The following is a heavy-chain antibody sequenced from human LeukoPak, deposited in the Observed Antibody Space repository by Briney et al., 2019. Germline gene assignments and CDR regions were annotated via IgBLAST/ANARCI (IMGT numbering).Heavy chain of an antibody. D-gene: IGHD1-7*01. J-gene: IGHJ5*02. V-gene: IGHV3-15*01. Sequence: GGSLRLSCAASGFTFSNAWMSWVRQAPGKGLEWVGRIKSKTDGGTTEHAAPVKGRFTISRDDSKNMLYLQMNSLKTEDTAVYYCTTVRFDWNYVWFDPRGQGTLVTVSS. CDR1: GFTFSNAW. CDR3: TTVRFDWNYVWFDP. CDR2: IKSKTDGGTT.